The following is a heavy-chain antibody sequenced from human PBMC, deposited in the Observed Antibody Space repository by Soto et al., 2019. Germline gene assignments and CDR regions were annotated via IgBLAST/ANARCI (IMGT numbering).Heavy chain of an antibody. CDR3: ARVRVIRGVIPSHFGL. CDR2: IIPLYGTV. Sequence: QDHLAQSGAEVKKPGSSVTVSCKASGGTFNSYGISWVRQAPGQGLDWMGVIIPLYGTVNYAQKFQGRVSITADKATITAYMDLSSLSSDDTAVYSCARVRVIRGVIPSHFGLWGQGTLVTVSS. CDR1: GGTFNSYG. D-gene: IGHD3-10*01. J-gene: IGHJ4*02. V-gene: IGHV1-69*06.